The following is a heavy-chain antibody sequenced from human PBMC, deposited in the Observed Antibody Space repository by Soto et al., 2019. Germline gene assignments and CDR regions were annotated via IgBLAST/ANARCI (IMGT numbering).Heavy chain of an antibody. D-gene: IGHD3-10*01. CDR3: ARDAYYYGSGRPWYSYGMDV. Sequence: PGWSLRLSCAASGFTFSDYYMSWIRQAPGKGLEWVSYISSSGSTIYYADSVKGRFTISRDNAKNSLYLQMNSLRAEDTAVYYCARDAYYYGSGRPWYSYGMDVWGQGTTVTASS. J-gene: IGHJ6*02. V-gene: IGHV3-11*01. CDR2: ISSSGSTI. CDR1: GFTFSDYY.